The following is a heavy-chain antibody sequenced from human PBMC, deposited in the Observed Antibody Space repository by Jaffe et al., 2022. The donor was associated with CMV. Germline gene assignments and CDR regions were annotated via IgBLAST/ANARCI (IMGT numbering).Heavy chain of an antibody. CDR2: IYPGDSDT. V-gene: IGHV5-51*01. J-gene: IGHJ6*02. Sequence: EVQLVQSGAEVKKPGESLKISCKGSGYSFTSYWIGWVRQMPGKGLEWMGIIYPGDSDTRYSPSFQGQVTISADKSISTAYLQWSSLKASDTAMYYCARLSTTVVTNYYYYGMDVWGQGTTVTVSS. D-gene: IGHD4-17*01. CDR1: GYSFTSYW. CDR3: ARLSTTVVTNYYYYGMDV.